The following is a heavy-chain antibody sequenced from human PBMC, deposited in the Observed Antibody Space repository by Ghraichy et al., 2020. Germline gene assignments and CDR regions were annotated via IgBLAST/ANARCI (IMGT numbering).Heavy chain of an antibody. D-gene: IGHD4-17*01. Sequence: SETLSLTCTVSGGSISSSSYYWGWIRQPPGKGLEWIGSIYYSGSTYYNPSLKSRVTISVDTSKNQFSLKLSSVTAADTAVYYCARGMDYGDFEHQPYYYYGMDVWGQGTTVTVSS. V-gene: IGHV4-39*01. CDR3: ARGMDYGDFEHQPYYYYGMDV. CDR2: IYYSGST. CDR1: GGSISSSSYY. J-gene: IGHJ6*02.